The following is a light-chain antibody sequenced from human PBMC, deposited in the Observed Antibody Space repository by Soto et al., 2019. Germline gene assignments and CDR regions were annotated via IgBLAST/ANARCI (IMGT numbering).Light chain of an antibody. CDR3: QQYDDFPLT. V-gene: IGKV1-33*01. J-gene: IGKJ5*01. CDR2: DAS. CDR1: QDINNY. Sequence: DIEMTQSPSSLSASVGDRATITCQASQDINNYLNWLQQKTGRAPKLLIYDASNLESGVSSRFSGNGSGTHFTFTISSLQPDDIAIYYCQQYDDFPLTFGQGTRLDIK.